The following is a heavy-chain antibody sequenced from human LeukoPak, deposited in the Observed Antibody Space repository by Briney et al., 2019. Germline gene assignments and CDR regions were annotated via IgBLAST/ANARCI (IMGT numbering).Heavy chain of an antibody. CDR2: INHSGST. J-gene: IGHJ4*02. V-gene: IGHV4-34*01. CDR3: ARGGKQWRGGNYFDS. D-gene: IGHD6-19*01. Sequence: SETLSLTCAVYGGSFSGYYWSWIRQPPGKGLEWIGEINHSGSTNYNPSLKSRVTISVDTSKNQFSLKLSSVTAADTAVYYCARGGKQWRGGNYFDSWGQGTLVAVSS. CDR1: GGSFSGYY.